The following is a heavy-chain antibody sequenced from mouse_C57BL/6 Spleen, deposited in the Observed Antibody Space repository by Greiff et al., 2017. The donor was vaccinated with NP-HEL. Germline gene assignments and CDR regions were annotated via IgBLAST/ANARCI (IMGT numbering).Heavy chain of an antibody. CDR3: ARYDGYYGYAMDY. CDR1: GFSLTSYG. D-gene: IGHD2-3*01. V-gene: IGHV2-2*01. Sequence: QVQLKESGPGLVQPSPSLSITCTVSGFSLTSYGVHWVRQSPGKGLEWLGVIWSGGSTDYNAAFISRLSISKDNSKSQVFFKMNSLQADDTAIYYCARYDGYYGYAMDYWGQGTSVTVSS. CDR2: IWSGGST. J-gene: IGHJ4*01.